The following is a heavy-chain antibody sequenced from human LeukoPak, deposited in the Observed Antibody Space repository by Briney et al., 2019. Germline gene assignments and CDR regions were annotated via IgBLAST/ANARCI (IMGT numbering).Heavy chain of an antibody. Sequence: PSETLSLTCTVSGGSISSYYWSWIRQPPGKGLEWIGYIYYSGSTNYNPSLKSRVTISVDTSKNQFSLKLSSVTAADTAVYYCARGPDHYYYGMDVWGQGTTVTLSS. V-gene: IGHV4-59*01. D-gene: IGHD1-14*01. CDR1: GGSISSYY. CDR2: IYYSGST. J-gene: IGHJ6*02. CDR3: ARGPDHYYYGMDV.